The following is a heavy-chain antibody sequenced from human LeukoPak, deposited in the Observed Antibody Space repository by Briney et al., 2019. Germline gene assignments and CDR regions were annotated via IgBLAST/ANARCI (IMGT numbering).Heavy chain of an antibody. CDR1: GFTFSTYT. Sequence: PGGSLRLSCAASGFTFSTYTMTWVRQAPGKGLEWVSTISDSGYNTYYADSVKGRFTISRDNSKNTLYLQMDSLRAEDTAIYYCADFGSGSYCFDYWGQGTLVTVSS. J-gene: IGHJ4*02. CDR2: ISDSGYNT. V-gene: IGHV3-23*01. D-gene: IGHD3-10*01. CDR3: ADFGSGSYCFDY.